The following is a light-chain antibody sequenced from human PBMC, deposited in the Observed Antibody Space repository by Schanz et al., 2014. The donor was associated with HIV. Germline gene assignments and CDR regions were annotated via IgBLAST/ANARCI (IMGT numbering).Light chain of an antibody. CDR1: QSLTTNY. Sequence: ETVLTQSPGSLSLSPGDRVTLSCRASQSLTTNYLAWYQQKLGQAPRLLIYGASSRATGIPDRFSGSGSGTDFTLTISRLEPEDFAVYYCQQHGGSPETFGQGTKVEIK. V-gene: IGKV3-20*01. J-gene: IGKJ1*01. CDR2: GAS. CDR3: QQHGGSPET.